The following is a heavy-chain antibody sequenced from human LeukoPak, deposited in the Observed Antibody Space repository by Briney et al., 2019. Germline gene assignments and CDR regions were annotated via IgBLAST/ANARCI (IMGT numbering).Heavy chain of an antibody. CDR2: IYYSGST. V-gene: IGHV4-31*03. CDR1: GGSISSGGYY. J-gene: IGHJ4*02. CDR3: ARHRGVAFDY. Sequence: NPSQTLSLTCTVSGGSISSGGYYWSWIRQHPGKGLEWIGYIYYSGSTYYNPSLKSRVTMSVDTSKNQFSLKLISVTPADTAVYYCARHRGVAFDYWGQGTLVTVSS. D-gene: IGHD3-10*01.